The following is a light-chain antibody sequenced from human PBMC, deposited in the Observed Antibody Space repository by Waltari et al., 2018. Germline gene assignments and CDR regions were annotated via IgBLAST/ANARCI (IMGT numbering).Light chain of an antibody. Sequence: IVMTQSPPTLSVSPWERVTLACRASQSVSSNLAWYQQRPGQAPRLLIYGISNRATGVPARFSGSGSGTDFSLTISSLQSEDFAVYYCQQYNNWGAFGQGTKVEMK. CDR1: QSVSSN. CDR3: QQYNNWGA. J-gene: IGKJ1*01. V-gene: IGKV3-15*01. CDR2: GIS.